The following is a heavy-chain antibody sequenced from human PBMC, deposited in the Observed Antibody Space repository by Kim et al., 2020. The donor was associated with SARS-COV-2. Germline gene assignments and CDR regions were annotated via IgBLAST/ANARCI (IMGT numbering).Heavy chain of an antibody. V-gene: IGHV1-3*01. CDR2: IIVASGST. J-gene: IGHJ4*02. CDR1: GYIFTSYT. CDR3: ATALRYTDEFDY. D-gene: IGHD1-20*01. Sequence: ASVKVSCKASGYIFTSYTIQWVRQTPGHRLEWVGWIIVASGSTVYSENFQGRVTFTRDTTANTAHMHLNSLTSEDTAVYYCATALRYTDEFDYWGQGTL.